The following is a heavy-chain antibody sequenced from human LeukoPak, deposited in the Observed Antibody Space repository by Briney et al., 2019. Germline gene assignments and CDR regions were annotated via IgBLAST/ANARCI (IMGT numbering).Heavy chain of an antibody. CDR3: ARDGHRRYYYDSSGREDAFDI. D-gene: IGHD3-22*01. CDR1: GYIFTDYY. Sequence: ASVKVSCKASGYIFTDYYMHWVRQAPGQELGWMGRINPNSGGTNYAQKFQGRVTMTRDTSISTAYTELSSLRSEDTATYYCARDGHRRYYYDSSGREDAFDIWGQGTMVTVSS. J-gene: IGHJ3*02. CDR2: INPNSGGT. V-gene: IGHV1/OR15-1*02.